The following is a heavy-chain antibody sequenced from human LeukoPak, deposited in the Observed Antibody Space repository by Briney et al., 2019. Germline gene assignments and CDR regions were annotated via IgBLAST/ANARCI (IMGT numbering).Heavy chain of an antibody. CDR3: ARSGGLQKFDY. CDR1: EFTFSNYA. CDR2: ISYDGNTI. J-gene: IGHJ4*02. Sequence: PGGSLRLSCAASEFTFSNYAVHWVRQAPGKGLQWVAVISYDGNTIHYADSVKGRFTISRDTSKNTSYLQMNSLRTEDTAVYYCARSGGLQKFDYWGQGTLVTVSS. V-gene: IGHV3-30-3*01. D-gene: IGHD4-11*01.